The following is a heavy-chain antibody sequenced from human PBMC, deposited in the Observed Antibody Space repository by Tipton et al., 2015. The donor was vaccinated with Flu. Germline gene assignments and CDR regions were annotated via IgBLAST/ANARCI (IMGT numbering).Heavy chain of an antibody. J-gene: IGHJ6*02. CDR3: ARDPTADSVLTAIVYYYYGMEV. Sequence: TLSLTCTVSGGSISSYYWTWIRQPAGKGLEWIGRIYTSGSTKYNPSLKSRVTMSVDTSKNHFSLKLSSVTAADTAVYYCARDPTADSVLTAIVYYYYGMEVWGQGTTVTVSS. CDR2: IYTSGST. V-gene: IGHV4-4*07. D-gene: IGHD2-21*02. CDR1: GGSISSYY.